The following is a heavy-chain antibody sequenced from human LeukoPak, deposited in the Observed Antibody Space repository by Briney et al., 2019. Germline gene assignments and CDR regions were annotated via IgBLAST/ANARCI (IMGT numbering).Heavy chain of an antibody. V-gene: IGHV4-61*02. D-gene: IGHD6-13*01. CDR1: GGSISSGSYY. CDR3: ARVDSSSWYQKEWFDP. CDR2: IYTSGST. Sequence: SETLSLTCTVSGGSISSGSYYWSWIRQPAGKGLEWIGRIYTSGSTNYNPSLKSRVTISVDTSKNQFSLKLSSVTAADTAVYYCARVDSSSWYQKEWFDPWGQGTLVTVSS. J-gene: IGHJ5*02.